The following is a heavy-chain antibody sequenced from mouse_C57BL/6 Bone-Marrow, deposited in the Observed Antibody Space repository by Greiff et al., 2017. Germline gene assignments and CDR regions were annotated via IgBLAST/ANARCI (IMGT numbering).Heavy chain of an antibody. D-gene: IGHD1-1*01. CDR1: GYTFTSYW. V-gene: IGHV1-64*01. J-gene: IGHJ2*01. CDR2: IHPNSGST. Sequence: VQLQQPGAELVKPGASVKLSCKASGYTFTSYWMHWVKQRPGQGLEWIGMIHPNSGSTNYNEKFKSKATLTVDKSSSTAYMQLSSLTSEDSAVYYCARHDYGSSPTDYWGQGTTLTVSS. CDR3: ARHDYGSSPTDY.